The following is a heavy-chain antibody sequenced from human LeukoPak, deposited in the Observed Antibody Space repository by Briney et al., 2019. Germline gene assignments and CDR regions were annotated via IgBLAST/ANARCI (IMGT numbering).Heavy chain of an antibody. D-gene: IGHD3-10*01. CDR2: INHSGST. V-gene: IGHV4-34*01. Sequence: SETLSLTCAVYGGSFSGYYWSWIRQPPGKGLEWIGEINHSGSTNYNPSLKSRVTISVDTSKNQFSLKLSPVTAADTAVYYCARERGGLFDYWGQGTLVTVSS. CDR3: ARERGGLFDY. CDR1: GGSFSGYY. J-gene: IGHJ4*02.